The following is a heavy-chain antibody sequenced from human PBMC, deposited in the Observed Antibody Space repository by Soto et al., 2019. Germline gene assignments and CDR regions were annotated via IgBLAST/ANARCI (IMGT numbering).Heavy chain of an antibody. CDR3: ARGSAGILTGYYIPPPEGGMDV. D-gene: IGHD3-9*01. J-gene: IGHJ6*02. Sequence: QVQLVQSGAEVKKPGASVKVSCKASGYTFTGYYMHWVRQAPGQGLEWMGWINPNSGGTNYAQKFQGWVAMTRDTSISTAYMELSRLRSDDTAVYYCARGSAGILTGYYIPPPEGGMDVWGQGTTVTVSS. V-gene: IGHV1-2*04. CDR2: INPNSGGT. CDR1: GYTFTGYY.